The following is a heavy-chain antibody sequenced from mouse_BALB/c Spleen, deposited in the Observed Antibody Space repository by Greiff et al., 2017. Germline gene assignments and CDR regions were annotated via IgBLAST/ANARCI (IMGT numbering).Heavy chain of an antibody. Sequence: VQLQQSGAELMKPGASVKISCKATGYTFSSYWIEWVKQRPGHGLEWIGEILPGSGSTNYNEKFKGKATFTADTSSNTAYMQLSSLTSEDSAVYDCASSYYDGSSYCDDWGQGTTLTVSS. CDR1: GYTFSSYW. D-gene: IGHD1-1*01. V-gene: IGHV1-9*01. CDR3: ASSYYDGSSYCDD. J-gene: IGHJ2*01. CDR2: ILPGSGST.